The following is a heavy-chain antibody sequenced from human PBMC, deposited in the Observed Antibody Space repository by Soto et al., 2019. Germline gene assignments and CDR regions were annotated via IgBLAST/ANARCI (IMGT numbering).Heavy chain of an antibody. D-gene: IGHD3-10*01. Sequence: QVQLVQSGAEVKKPGSSVKVSCKASGGTFSSYTIGWVRQAPGQGLEWMGRIIPILGIANYAQKFQGRVTITADKSTSTAYMELSSLRSEDTAVYYCASPIWFGELSALDAFDIWGQGTMVTVSS. CDR3: ASPIWFGELSALDAFDI. CDR1: GGTFSSYT. V-gene: IGHV1-69*02. J-gene: IGHJ3*02. CDR2: IIPILGIA.